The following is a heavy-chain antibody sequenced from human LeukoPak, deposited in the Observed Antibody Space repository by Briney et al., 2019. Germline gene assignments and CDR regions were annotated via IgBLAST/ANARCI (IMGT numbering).Heavy chain of an antibody. CDR2: IYYSGST. CDR3: ARVVWYYDSSGYFFDY. V-gene: IGHV4-39*07. D-gene: IGHD3-22*01. J-gene: IGHJ4*02. Sequence: NTSETLSLTCTVSGGSISSSSYYWGWIRQPPGKGLEWIGSIYYSGSTYYNPSLKSRVTISVDTSKNQFSLKLSSVTAADTAVYYCARVVWYYDSSGYFFDYWGQGTLVTVSS. CDR1: GGSISSSSYY.